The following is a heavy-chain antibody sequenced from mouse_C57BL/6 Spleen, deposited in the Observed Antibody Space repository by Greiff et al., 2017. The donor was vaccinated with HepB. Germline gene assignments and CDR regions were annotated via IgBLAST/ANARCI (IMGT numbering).Heavy chain of an antibody. CDR3: ARQAYYRGYYFDY. J-gene: IGHJ2*01. V-gene: IGHV1-80*01. Sequence: QVQLQQSGAELVKPGASVKISCKASGYAFSSYWMNWVKQRPGKGLEWIGQIYPGDGDTNYNGKFKGKATLTADKSSSTAYMQLSSLTSEDSAVYFCARQAYYRGYYFDYWGQGTTLTVSS. D-gene: IGHD2-14*01. CDR1: GYAFSSYW. CDR2: IYPGDGDT.